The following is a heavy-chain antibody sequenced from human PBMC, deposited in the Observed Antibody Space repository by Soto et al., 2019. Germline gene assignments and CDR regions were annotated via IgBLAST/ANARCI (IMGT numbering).Heavy chain of an antibody. V-gene: IGHV1-69*13. CDR2: IIPIFGTA. CDR1: GGTFSSYA. Sequence: ASVKVSCKASGGTFSSYAISWVRQAPGQGLEWMGGIIPIFGTANYAQKFQGRVTITADESTSTAYMELSSLRSEDTAVYYCARDRAYCGGDCYWWFDPWGQGTLVTVS. CDR3: ARDRAYCGGDCYWWFDP. J-gene: IGHJ5*02. D-gene: IGHD2-21*02.